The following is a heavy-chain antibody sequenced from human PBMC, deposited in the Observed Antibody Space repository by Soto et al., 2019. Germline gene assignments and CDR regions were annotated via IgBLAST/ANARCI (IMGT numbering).Heavy chain of an antibody. V-gene: IGHV4-39*01. CDR2: IYYSGST. J-gene: IGHJ5*02. CDR3: ATSLYCSGGSCYPWLDT. CDR1: GGSISSSSYY. Sequence: SETLSLTCTVSGGSISSSSYYWGWIRQPPGKGLEWIGSIYYSGSTYYNPSLKSRVTISVDTSKNQFSLKLSSVTAADTAVYYCATSLYCSGGSCYPWLDTWGQGTLVTVSS. D-gene: IGHD2-15*01.